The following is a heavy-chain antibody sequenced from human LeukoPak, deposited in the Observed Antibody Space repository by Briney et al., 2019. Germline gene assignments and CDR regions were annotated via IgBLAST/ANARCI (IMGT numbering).Heavy chain of an antibody. D-gene: IGHD2-2*01. V-gene: IGHV3-20*04. CDR1: GFTFDDFG. CDR2: ISWNGGNT. Sequence: GGSLRLSCVASGFTFDDFGLSWVRQVPGRGLEWVARISWNGGNTGYADSVKGRFTISRDNAENSLFLQMNSLKADDTALYYCARDHCSSTTCYFEDWGQGTLVTVSS. CDR3: ARDHCSSTTCYFED. J-gene: IGHJ4*02.